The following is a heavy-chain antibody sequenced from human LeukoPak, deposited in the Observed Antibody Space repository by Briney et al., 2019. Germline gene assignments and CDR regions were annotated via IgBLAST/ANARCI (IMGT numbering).Heavy chain of an antibody. V-gene: IGHV3-15*01. CDR2: IKSKTDGGTI. Sequence: GRSLRLSCAASGFTFSSYAMHWVRQAPGKGLEWVGRIKSKTDGGTIDYAAPVKGRFTISTDDSKNTLYLQLNSLKTEDSAVYYCTTASVTVQARGAFDIWGQGTMVTVSS. J-gene: IGHJ3*02. D-gene: IGHD4-17*01. CDR1: GFTFSSYA. CDR3: TTASVTVQARGAFDI.